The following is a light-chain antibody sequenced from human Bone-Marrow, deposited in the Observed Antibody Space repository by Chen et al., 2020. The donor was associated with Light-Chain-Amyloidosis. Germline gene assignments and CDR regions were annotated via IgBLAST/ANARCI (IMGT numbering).Light chain of an antibody. J-gene: IGLJ1*01. CDR2: AVS. CDR1: SGDVGTYNY. V-gene: IGLV2-14*01. CDR3: SSFTSSSSYV. Sequence: QSALTQPASVSGSPGQSITISCTGTSGDVGTYNYVSWYQQHPGKAPKVMIYAVSNRPSGVSNRFSGSTSGNTASLTIAGLQAEEEADYYCSSFTSSSSYVFGPGTKVTVL.